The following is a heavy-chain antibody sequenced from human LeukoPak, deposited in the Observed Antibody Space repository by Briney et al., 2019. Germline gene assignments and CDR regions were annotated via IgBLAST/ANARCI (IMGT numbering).Heavy chain of an antibody. J-gene: IGHJ4*02. CDR2: INHSGST. CDR3: ARGYLVGYYDSSGYYFYFDY. D-gene: IGHD3-22*01. Sequence: SETLSLTCAVYGGSFSGYYWSWIRQPPGKGLEWIGEINHSGSTNYNPSLKSRVTISVDTSKNQFSLTLSSVTSADTAVYYCARGYLVGYYDSSGYYFYFDYWGQGTLVTVSS. CDR1: GGSFSGYY. V-gene: IGHV4-34*01.